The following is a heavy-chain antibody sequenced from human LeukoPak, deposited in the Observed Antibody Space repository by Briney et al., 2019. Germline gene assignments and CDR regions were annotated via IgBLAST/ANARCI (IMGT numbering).Heavy chain of an antibody. J-gene: IGHJ6*02. V-gene: IGHV3-30*18. Sequence: PGGSLRLSCAASGFTFSSYGMHWVRQAPGKGLEWVAVISYDGSNKYYADSVKGRFTISRDNSKNTLYLQMNSLRAEDTAVYYCAKDQEDCYYYGMDVWGQGTTVTVSS. CDR3: AKDQEDCYYYGMDV. CDR1: GFTFSSYG. CDR2: ISYDGSNK.